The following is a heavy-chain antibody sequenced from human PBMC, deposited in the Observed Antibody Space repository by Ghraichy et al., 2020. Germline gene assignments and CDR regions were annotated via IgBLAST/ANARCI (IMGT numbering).Heavy chain of an antibody. CDR3: ARDRYYASGIYDY. CDR2: ISSSGSTI. V-gene: IGHV3-48*03. J-gene: IGHJ4*02. Sequence: LSLTCAASGFTFSSYEMNWVRQAPGKGLEWVSYISSSGSTIYYADSVKGRFTISRDNAKNSLYLQMNSLRAEDTAVYYCARDRYYASGIYDYWGQGTLVTVSS. D-gene: IGHD3-10*01. CDR1: GFTFSSYE.